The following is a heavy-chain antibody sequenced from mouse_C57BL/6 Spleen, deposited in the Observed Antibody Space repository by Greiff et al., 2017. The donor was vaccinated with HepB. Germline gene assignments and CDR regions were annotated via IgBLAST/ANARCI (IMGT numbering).Heavy chain of an antibody. D-gene: IGHD2-4*01. CDR2: ISSGGDYI. V-gene: IGHV5-9-1*02. CDR3: TKEGPLYYDYDGGFAY. Sequence: EVMLVESGEGLVKPGGSLKLSCAASGFTFSSYAMSWVRQTPEKRLEWVAYISSGGDYIYYADTVKGRFTISRDNARNPLYLPMSSLKSEATAMYYCTKEGPLYYDYDGGFAYWGQGTLVTVSA. J-gene: IGHJ3*01. CDR1: GFTFSSYA.